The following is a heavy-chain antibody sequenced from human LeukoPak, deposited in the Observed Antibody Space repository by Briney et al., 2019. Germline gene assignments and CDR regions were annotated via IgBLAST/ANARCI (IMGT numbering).Heavy chain of an antibody. CDR3: AREGKLTGYFGGLGFNY. CDR2: IHGNGNT. D-gene: IGHD6-19*01. CDR1: GASISRWY. J-gene: IGHJ4*02. V-gene: IGHV4-59*01. Sequence: PSETLSLTCTVSGASISRWYWSWIRQPPGKGLEWIGYIHGNGNTNYNPSLKSRVSMSLDTSRNQFSLNLTSVTAADTATYYCAREGKLTGYFGGLGFNYWGQGILVTVSS.